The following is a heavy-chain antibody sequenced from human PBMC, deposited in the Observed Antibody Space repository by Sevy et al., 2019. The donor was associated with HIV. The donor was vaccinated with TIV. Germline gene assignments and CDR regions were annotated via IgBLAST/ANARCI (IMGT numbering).Heavy chain of an antibody. Sequence: SETLSLTCAVSGGSFSGYYWSWIRQPPGKGLEWIGEINHSGSTNYNPSLQIRVTISVDTSKNQFSLKLRSVTAADTAVYYCARGRGDGSGSYYACYFDYWGQGTLVTVSS. CDR3: ARGRGDGSGSYYACYFDY. J-gene: IGHJ4*02. V-gene: IGHV4-34*01. CDR2: INHSGST. D-gene: IGHD3-10*01. CDR1: GGSFSGYY.